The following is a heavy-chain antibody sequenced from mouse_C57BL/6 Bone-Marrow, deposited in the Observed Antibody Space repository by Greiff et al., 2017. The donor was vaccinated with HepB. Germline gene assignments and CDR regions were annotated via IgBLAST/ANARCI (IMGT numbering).Heavy chain of an antibody. V-gene: IGHV1-22*01. J-gene: IGHJ2*01. D-gene: IGHD2-2*01. CDR3: ARRAGYQYYVDY. CDR1: GYTFTDYN. CDR2: INPNNGGT. Sequence: EVHLQESGPELVKPGASVKMSCKASGYTFTDYNMHWVKQSHGKSLEWIGYINPNNGGTSYNQKFKGKATLTVNKSSSTAYMELRSLTSEDSAVYYCARRAGYQYYVDYWGQGTTLTVSS.